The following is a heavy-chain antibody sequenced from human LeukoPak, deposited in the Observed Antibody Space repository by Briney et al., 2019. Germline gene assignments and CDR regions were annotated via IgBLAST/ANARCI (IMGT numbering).Heavy chain of an antibody. J-gene: IGHJ4*02. Sequence: PSETLSLTCTVSGGSISSYYWSWIRQPPGKGLEWIGYIYHSGSTYYNPSLKSRVTISVDRSKNQFSLKLSSVTAADTAVYYCARGGGSRPKSLDYWGQGTLVTVSS. CDR1: GGSISSYY. V-gene: IGHV4-59*12. CDR2: IYHSGST. CDR3: ARGGGSRPKSLDY. D-gene: IGHD1-26*01.